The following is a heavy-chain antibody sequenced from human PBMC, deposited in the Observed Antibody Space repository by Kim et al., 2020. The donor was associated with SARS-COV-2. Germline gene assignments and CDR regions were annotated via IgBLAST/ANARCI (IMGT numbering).Heavy chain of an antibody. D-gene: IGHD5-12*01. CDR3: ARGRVKWLREIDY. J-gene: IGHJ4*02. CDR2: INHSGST. CDR1: GGSFSGYY. V-gene: IGHV4-34*01. Sequence: SETLSLTCAVYGGSFSGYYWSWIRQPPGKGLEWIGEINHSGSTNYNPSLKSRVTISVDTSKNQFSLKLSSVTAADTAVYYCARGRVKWLREIDYWGQGTLVTVSS.